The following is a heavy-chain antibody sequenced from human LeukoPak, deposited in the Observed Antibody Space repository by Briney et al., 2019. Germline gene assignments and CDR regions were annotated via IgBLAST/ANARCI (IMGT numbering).Heavy chain of an antibody. V-gene: IGHV4-59*01. Sequence: PSETLSLTCTVSDDSISDYYRGWIRQPPGKGLEWIGYFYNSGRSTYNPSLKSRVTISADTSKNHFSLKLNSVTTADTAIYYCTRGAGWLIDYWGQGILVTVSS. CDR1: DDSISDYY. D-gene: IGHD3-16*01. CDR3: TRGAGWLIDY. CDR2: FYNSGRS. J-gene: IGHJ4*02.